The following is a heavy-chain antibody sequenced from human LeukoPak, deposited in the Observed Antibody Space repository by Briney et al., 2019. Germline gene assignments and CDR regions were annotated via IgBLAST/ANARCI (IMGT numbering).Heavy chain of an antibody. Sequence: GGSLRLSCAASGFTFSSYGMSWVRQAPGKGLEWVSAIETGGASTYYADSVKGRFSISRDNSKNTLYLQMNSLRAEDTAVYYCASPKYTSGWYRNYFNYWGQGTLVTVSS. J-gene: IGHJ4*02. CDR1: GFTFSSYG. CDR2: IETGGAST. D-gene: IGHD6-19*01. V-gene: IGHV3-23*05. CDR3: ASPKYTSGWYRNYFNY.